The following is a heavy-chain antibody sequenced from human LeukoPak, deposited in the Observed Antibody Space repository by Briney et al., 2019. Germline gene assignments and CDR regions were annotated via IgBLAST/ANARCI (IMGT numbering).Heavy chain of an antibody. CDR1: GFTFDDYA. CDR3: AKGDSSGWHSQSTPYFDY. CDR2: ISWNSGSI. J-gene: IGHJ4*02. Sequence: PGGSLRLSCAASGFTFDDYAMHWVRQAPGKGLEWVSGISWNSGSIGYADSVKGRFTISRDNAKNSLYLQMNSLRAEDMALYYCAKGDSSGWHSQSTPYFDYWGQGTLVTVSS. D-gene: IGHD6-19*01. V-gene: IGHV3-9*03.